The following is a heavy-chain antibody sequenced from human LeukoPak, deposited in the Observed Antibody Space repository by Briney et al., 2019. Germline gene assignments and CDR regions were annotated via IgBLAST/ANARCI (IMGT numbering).Heavy chain of an antibody. V-gene: IGHV4-30-4*08. CDR1: GGSISSGDYY. Sequence: PSETLSLTCTVSGGSISSGDYYWSWIRQPPGKGLEWIGYTYYSGSTYYNPSLKSRVTISVDTSKNQFSLKLSSVTAADTAVYYCARQDSYYYYYYMDVWGKGTTVTVSS. CDR2: TYYSGST. CDR3: ARQDSYYYYYYMDV. D-gene: IGHD2-15*01. J-gene: IGHJ6*03.